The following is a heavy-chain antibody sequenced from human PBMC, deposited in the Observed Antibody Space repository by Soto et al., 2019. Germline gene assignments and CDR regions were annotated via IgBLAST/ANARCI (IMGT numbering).Heavy chain of an antibody. CDR1: GYTFTGYY. D-gene: IGHD3-22*01. CDR2: INPNSGGT. V-gene: IGHV1-2*02. CDR3: ARVSMGGYYDSSGYYYSFDY. Sequence: ASVKVSCKASGYTFTGYYMHWVRQAPGQGLEWMGWINPNSGGTNYAQKFQGRVTMTRDTSISTAYMELSRLRSDDTAVYYCARVSMGGYYDSSGYYYSFDYWGQGTLVTV. J-gene: IGHJ4*02.